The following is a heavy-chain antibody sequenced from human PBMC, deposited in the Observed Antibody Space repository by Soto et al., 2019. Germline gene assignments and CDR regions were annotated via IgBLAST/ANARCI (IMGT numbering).Heavy chain of an antibody. CDR1: GGSFSGYY. CDR2: INHSGST. D-gene: IGHD2-21*02. J-gene: IGHJ4*02. CDR3: AGPSSDCGGDCYYFDY. Sequence: SETLSLTCALYGGSFSGYYWSWIRQPPGKGLEWIGEINHSGSTSYNPSLKSRVTISVDTSKNQFSLKLSSVTAADTAVYYCAGPSSDCGGDCYYFDYWGQGALVTVSS. V-gene: IGHV4-34*01.